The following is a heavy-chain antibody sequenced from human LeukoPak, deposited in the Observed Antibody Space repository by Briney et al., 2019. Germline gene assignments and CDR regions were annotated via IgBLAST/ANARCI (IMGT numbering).Heavy chain of an antibody. CDR3: ARGILTDSGSYRASKY. J-gene: IGHJ4*02. CDR1: GYTFTGYY. D-gene: IGHD1-26*01. Sequence: ASVKVSCKASGYTFTGYYMHWVRQAPGQGLEWMGRINPNSGGTNYAQKFQGRVTMTRDTSISTAYMELSRLRSDDTAVYHCARGILTDSGSYRASKYWGQGTLVTVSS. V-gene: IGHV1-2*06. CDR2: INPNSGGT.